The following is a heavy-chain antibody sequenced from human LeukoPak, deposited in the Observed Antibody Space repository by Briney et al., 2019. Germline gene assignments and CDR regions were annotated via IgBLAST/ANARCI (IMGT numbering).Heavy chain of an antibody. CDR3: AKPLRIAAAGKVDP. CDR2: ISGSGGST. Sequence: GGSLRLSCAASGFTFSSYAMSWVRQAPGKGLEWVSAISGSGGSTYYADSVKGRFTISRDNSENTLYLQMNSLRAEDTAVYYCAKPLRIAAAGKVDPWGQGTLVTVSS. CDR1: GFTFSSYA. V-gene: IGHV3-23*01. D-gene: IGHD6-13*01. J-gene: IGHJ5*02.